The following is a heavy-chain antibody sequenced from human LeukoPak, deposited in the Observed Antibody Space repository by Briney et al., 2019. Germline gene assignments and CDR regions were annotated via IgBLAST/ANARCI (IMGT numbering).Heavy chain of an antibody. CDR1: VFTFSSND. Sequence: PGGSLRLSCAASVFTFSSNDIHWVRQAPGKGLEWVVVISYDGGNKYYADSVKGRFAISRDNSKNTLYLQMNSLRAEDTVVYYCAKGTHYYDSSGYWGAFDIWGQGTMVTVSS. D-gene: IGHD3-22*01. CDR2: ISYDGGNK. J-gene: IGHJ3*02. V-gene: IGHV3-30*18. CDR3: AKGTHYYDSSGYWGAFDI.